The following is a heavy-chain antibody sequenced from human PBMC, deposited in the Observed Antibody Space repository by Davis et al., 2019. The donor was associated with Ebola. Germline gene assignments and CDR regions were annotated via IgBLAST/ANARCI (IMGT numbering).Heavy chain of an antibody. V-gene: IGHV3-7*01. J-gene: IGHJ4*02. CDR2: IKQDGSEK. CDR3: AKDRIAVAGTTPGAYFDY. D-gene: IGHD6-19*01. CDR1: GFTFSSYW. Sequence: GESLKISCAASGFTFSSYWMSWVRQAPGKGLEWVANIKQDGSEKYYVDSVKGRFTISRDNAKNSLYLQMNSLRAEDTAVYYCAKDRIAVAGTTPGAYFDYWGQGTLVTVSS.